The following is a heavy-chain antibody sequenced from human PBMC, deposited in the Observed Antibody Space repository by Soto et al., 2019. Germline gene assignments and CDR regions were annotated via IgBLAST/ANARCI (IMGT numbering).Heavy chain of an antibody. V-gene: IGHV3-23*01. CDR2: ISASGAST. J-gene: IGHJ4*02. Sequence: EVQLLESGGGLVQPGGSLRLSCAASGFAFSGYAMSWVRQAPGKGLEWVSSISASGASTYYADSVKGRFTISRDNSKNTLYLQMNSLRAEDTALYYCGRGGNDRYFDSWGQGTLVTVSS. CDR1: GFAFSGYA. CDR3: GRGGNDRYFDS.